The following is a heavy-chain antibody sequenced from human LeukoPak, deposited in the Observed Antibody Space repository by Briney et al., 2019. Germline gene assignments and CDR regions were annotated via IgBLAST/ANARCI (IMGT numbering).Heavy chain of an antibody. CDR1: EFTFSSYS. V-gene: IGHV3-48*01. Sequence: GGSLRLSCAASEFTFSSYSMNWVRQAPGKGLEWVSYITNSGNSKSYADSVQGRFTISRDNSKSTLCLQMNSLRAEDTAVYYCAKQLGYCSDGSCYFPYRGQGTLVTVSS. J-gene: IGHJ4*02. CDR2: ITNSGNSK. D-gene: IGHD2-15*01. CDR3: AKQLGYCSDGSCYFPY.